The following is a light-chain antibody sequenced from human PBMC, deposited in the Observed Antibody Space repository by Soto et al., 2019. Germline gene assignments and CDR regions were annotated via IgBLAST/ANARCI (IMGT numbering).Light chain of an antibody. J-gene: IGKJ1*01. CDR2: KAS. CDR3: QQYNSYSWT. V-gene: IGKV1-5*03. Sequence: IPMTPSPSTPSASVGDRGTISCRANQSVSSWLAWYQQKPGKAPKLLISKASSLESGVPSRFSGSGSETDFILTISSLQPDDFATYYCQQYNSYSWTFGQGTKVDIK. CDR1: QSVSSW.